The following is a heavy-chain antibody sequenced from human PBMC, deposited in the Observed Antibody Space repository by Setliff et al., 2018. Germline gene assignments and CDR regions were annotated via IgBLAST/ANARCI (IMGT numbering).Heavy chain of an antibody. D-gene: IGHD3-22*01. CDR2: IIPIFGTA. CDR3: ARATYYYDSSGYFLDAFDI. J-gene: IGHJ3*02. V-gene: IGHV1-69*05. CDR1: GGTFSSYA. Sequence: ASVKVSCKASGGTFSSYAISWVRQAPGQGLEWMGGIIPIFGTANYAQKFQGRVTITTDESTSTAYMELSSLRSEDTAVYYCARATYYYDSSGYFLDAFDIWGQGTMVTVSS.